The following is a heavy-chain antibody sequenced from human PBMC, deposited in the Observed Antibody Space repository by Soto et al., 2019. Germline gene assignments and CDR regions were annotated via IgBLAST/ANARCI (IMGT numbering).Heavy chain of an antibody. V-gene: IGHV1-2*02. D-gene: IGHD6-6*01. Sequence: QVQLVQSGAAVKKPGASVKVSCKASGFSFTGYYIHWLRQAPGQGLEWMGWINAHSGGTEYAQKFQGRVPLTRDTSIATAYLPLTSLPSDDTALYYCAKDLTRQLAYWLDPWGQGTQGTVSS. CDR3: AKDLTRQLAYWLDP. CDR1: GFSFTGYY. CDR2: INAHSGGT. J-gene: IGHJ5*02.